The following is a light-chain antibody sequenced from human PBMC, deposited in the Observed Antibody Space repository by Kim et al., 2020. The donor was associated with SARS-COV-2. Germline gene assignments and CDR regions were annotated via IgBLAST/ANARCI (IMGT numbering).Light chain of an antibody. J-gene: IGKJ5*01. CDR1: QSVSTY. V-gene: IGKV3-11*01. Sequence: EIVLTQSPATLSLSPGERATLSCRASQSVSTYLAWYQHKPGQPPRLLIYDASHRATGIPARFSGSGSGTDFTLTISSLEPEDFAIYYCQQRSNWPPSITFGQGTRLEIK. CDR2: DAS. CDR3: QQRSNWPPSIT.